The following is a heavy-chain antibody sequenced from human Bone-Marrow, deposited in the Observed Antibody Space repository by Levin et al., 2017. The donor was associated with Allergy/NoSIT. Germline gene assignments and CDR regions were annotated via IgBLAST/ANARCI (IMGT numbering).Heavy chain of an antibody. CDR3: AREVVPAAIESYYYYMDV. D-gene: IGHD2-2*01. Sequence: GESLKISCAASGFTFSSYWMTWVRQAPGKGLEWVANVEQDGSEKYYVDSVKGRFTISRDNAKNSLYLQMNSLRAEDTAVYYCAREVVPAAIESYYYYMDVWGIGTTVTVSS. CDR1: GFTFSSYW. J-gene: IGHJ6*03. CDR2: VEQDGSEK. V-gene: IGHV3-7*03.